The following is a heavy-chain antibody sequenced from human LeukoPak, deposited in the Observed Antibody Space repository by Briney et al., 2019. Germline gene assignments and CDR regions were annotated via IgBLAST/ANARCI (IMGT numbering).Heavy chain of an antibody. CDR1: GYTFTNYF. CDR2: INPSGGRA. CDR3: AREELAGNKNFDY. V-gene: IGHV1-46*01. Sequence: GAPVKVSCKASGYTFTNYFVYWVRQAPGQGLEWMGIINPSGGRASYAQKFQGRVTMTRDTSTSTVYMELSSLRSEDTAVYYCAREELAGNKNFDYWGQGTLVTVSP. J-gene: IGHJ4*02. D-gene: IGHD5-24*01.